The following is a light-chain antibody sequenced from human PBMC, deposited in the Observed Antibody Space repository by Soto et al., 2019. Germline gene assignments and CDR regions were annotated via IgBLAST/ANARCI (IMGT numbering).Light chain of an antibody. Sequence: EIVLTQSPATLSLSPGERATLSCRASQSVSSYLAWYQQKPGQAPRLLIYDASNRATGIPARFSGSGSGTDFTLTISSLEPEDFAIYDCQQRSNWPITFCQGTRLEIK. V-gene: IGKV3-11*01. CDR2: DAS. CDR3: QQRSNWPIT. CDR1: QSVSSY. J-gene: IGKJ5*01.